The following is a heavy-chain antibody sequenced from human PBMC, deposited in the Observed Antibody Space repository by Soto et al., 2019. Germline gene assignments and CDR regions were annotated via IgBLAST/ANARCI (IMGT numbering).Heavy chain of an antibody. V-gene: IGHV3-23*01. D-gene: IGHD3-3*01. CDR2: ISGSGGST. CDR3: AKDRFLEWLSTMIDAFDI. Sequence: GGFLRVCCGASGVTCVNYGMSCVSQDPEKRLEWVSAISGSGGSTYYADSVKGRFTISRDNSKNTLYLQMNSLRAEDTAVYYCAKDRFLEWLSTMIDAFDIWGQGTMVTVSS. CDR1: GVTCVNYG. J-gene: IGHJ3*02.